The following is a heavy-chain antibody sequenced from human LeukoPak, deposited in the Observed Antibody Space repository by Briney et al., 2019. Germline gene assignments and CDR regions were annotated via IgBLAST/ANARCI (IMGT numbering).Heavy chain of an antibody. Sequence: GGSLRLSCAASGFTFDDYAMHWVRQAPGKGLEWVSGISWNSGSIGYADSVKGRFTISRDNAKNSLYLQMNSLRAEDTALYYCARGVDSSGYYYGLWGQGTLVTVSS. CDR3: ARGVDSSGYYYGL. CDR1: GFTFDDYA. CDR2: ISWNSGSI. D-gene: IGHD3-22*01. V-gene: IGHV3-9*01. J-gene: IGHJ4*02.